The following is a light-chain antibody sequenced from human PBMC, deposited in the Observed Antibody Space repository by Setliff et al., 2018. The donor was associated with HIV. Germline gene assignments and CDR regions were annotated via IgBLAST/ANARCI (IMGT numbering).Light chain of an antibody. CDR3: VLYMGNGVWV. CDR2: STN. J-gene: IGLJ3*02. CDR1: SGSVSTGHF. V-gene: IGLV8-61*01. Sequence: QAVVTQEPSFSVSPGGTVTLTCGLSSGSVSTGHFPSWYQQTPGQTPRMLIYSTNTRSSGVPDRFSGSILGTRAALTITGAQADDECDYYCVLYMGNGVWVFGGGTKVTV.